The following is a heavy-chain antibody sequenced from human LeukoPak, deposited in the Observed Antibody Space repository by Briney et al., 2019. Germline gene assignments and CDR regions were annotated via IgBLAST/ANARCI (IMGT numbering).Heavy chain of an antibody. CDR2: IYYSGST. V-gene: IGHV4-59*05. CDR3: ASGYDYVWGSYYFDC. Sequence: PSETLSLTCTVSGGSINSYYWSWIRQPPGKGLEWIGSIYYSGSTYYNPSPKSRVTISVDTSKNQFSLKLSSVTAADTAVYYCASGYDYVWGSYYFDCWGQGTLVTVSS. CDR1: GGSINSYY. D-gene: IGHD3-16*01. J-gene: IGHJ4*02.